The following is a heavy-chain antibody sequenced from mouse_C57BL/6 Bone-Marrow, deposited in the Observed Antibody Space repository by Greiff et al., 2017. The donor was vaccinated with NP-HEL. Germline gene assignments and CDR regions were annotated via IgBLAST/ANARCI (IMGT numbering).Heavy chain of an antibody. D-gene: IGHD1-3*01. CDR3: ARRVGIYWYFDV. J-gene: IGHJ1*03. Sequence: EVKVVESGGGLVQPGGSLKLSCAASGFTFSDYYMYWVRQTPEKRLEWVAYISNGGGSTYYPDTVKGRVNISRDNAKNTLYLQMSRLKSEDTAMYYCARRVGIYWYFDVWGTGTTVTVSS. CDR2: ISNGGGST. CDR1: GFTFSDYY. V-gene: IGHV5-12*01.